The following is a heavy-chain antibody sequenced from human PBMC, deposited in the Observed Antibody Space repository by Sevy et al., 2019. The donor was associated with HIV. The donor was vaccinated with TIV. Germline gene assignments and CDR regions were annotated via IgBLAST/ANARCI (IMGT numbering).Heavy chain of an antibody. CDR2: ISWNSGSI. CDR3: ASGGYYYDSSGYYGQAFDI. J-gene: IGHJ3*02. V-gene: IGHV3-9*01. CDR1: GFTFDDYA. D-gene: IGHD3-22*01. Sequence: SLRLSCAASGFTFDDYAMHWVRQAPGKGLEWVSGISWNSGSIGYAGSVKGRFTISRDNAKNSLYMQMNSLRAEDTALYYCASGGYYYDSSGYYGQAFDIWGQGTMVTVSS.